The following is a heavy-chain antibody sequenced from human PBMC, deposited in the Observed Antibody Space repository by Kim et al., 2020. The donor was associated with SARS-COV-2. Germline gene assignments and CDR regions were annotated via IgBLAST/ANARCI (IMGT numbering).Heavy chain of an antibody. CDR3: ARPLTYYYCMDV. Sequence: YYTTSHKSRVTISVDTSKNQFSLKLSSVTAADTAVYYCARPLTYYYCMDVWGKGTTVTVSS. J-gene: IGHJ6*03. V-gene: IGHV4-39*01.